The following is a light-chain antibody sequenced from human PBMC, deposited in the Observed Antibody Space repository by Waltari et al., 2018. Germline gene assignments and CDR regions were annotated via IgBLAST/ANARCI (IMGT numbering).Light chain of an antibody. CDR2: GAS. V-gene: IGKV3-20*01. Sequence: EVVLTQSPDTLSLSPGERATLSCRASQSLTKRYLAWYQQKPGQAPRLLIYGASSRAAGNPDRFSGSGSGTDFARTISRLEPEDYAVYYCQQYGSSIMYTFGQGAKLEVK. CDR1: QSLTKRY. CDR3: QQYGSSIMYT. J-gene: IGKJ2*01.